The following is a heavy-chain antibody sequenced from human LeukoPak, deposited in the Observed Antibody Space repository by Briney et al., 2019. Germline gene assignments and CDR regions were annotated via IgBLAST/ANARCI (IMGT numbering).Heavy chain of an antibody. D-gene: IGHD4-17*01. CDR2: ISSNGGST. CDR1: GFTFSSYA. J-gene: IGHJ4*02. Sequence: HSGGSLRLSCAASGFTFSSYAMHWVRQAPGKGLEYVSAISSNGGSTYYANSVKGRFTISRDNSKNTLYLQMGSLRAEDMAVYYCARVSSGNYGDSFPFDYWGQGTLVTVSS. V-gene: IGHV3-64*01. CDR3: ARVSSGNYGDSFPFDY.